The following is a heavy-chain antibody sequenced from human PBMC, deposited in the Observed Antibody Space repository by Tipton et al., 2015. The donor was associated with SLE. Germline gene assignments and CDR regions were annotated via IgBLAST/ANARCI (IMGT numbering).Heavy chain of an antibody. J-gene: IGHJ6*03. CDR3: ARDAYDFWSATLGGYYYKDV. Sequence: TLSLTCTVSGGSISDYYWSWIRQPAGKGLEWIGRIFTRGSTNYNPSLKSRVTISVDTSKKQFSLKLSSVTAADTAVYYCARDAYDFWSATLGGYYYKDVWGKGTTVTISS. CDR2: IFTRGST. V-gene: IGHV4-4*07. D-gene: IGHD3-3*01. CDR1: GGSISDYY.